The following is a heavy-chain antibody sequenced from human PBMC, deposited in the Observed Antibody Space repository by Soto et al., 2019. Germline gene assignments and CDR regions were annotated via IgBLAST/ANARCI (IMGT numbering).Heavy chain of an antibody. J-gene: IGHJ4*02. V-gene: IGHV4-39*01. CDR3: ARRGTITVAVDY. CDR2: LHYRVNT. CDR1: GGPIDSSSYY. Sequence: QLQLQESGPGLVKASETLSLTCTVSGGPIDSSSYYWDWIRQPPGKGLEWIGSLHYRVNTYYNPSLKNRVTISIDTSKNQFSLSLSSVTATETAVYYCARRGTITVAVDYWGQGTLLTVSS. D-gene: IGHD6-19*01.